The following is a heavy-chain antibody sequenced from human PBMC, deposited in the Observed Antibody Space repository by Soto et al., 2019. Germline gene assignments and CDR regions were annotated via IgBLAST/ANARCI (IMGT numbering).Heavy chain of an antibody. J-gene: IGHJ4*02. CDR1: GFTFSSYC. CDR2: ISVSGGST. V-gene: IGHV3-23*01. CDR3: AKDRQYYANSGLDY. Sequence: LRLSCAASGFTFSSYCLSWVRQAPGKGLEWFSGISVSGGSTYYADSVKGRFTFSRDNSKNTLYLQMNSLRAEDTAVYYCAKDRQYYANSGLDYWGQGSMVTVSS. D-gene: IGHD3-22*01.